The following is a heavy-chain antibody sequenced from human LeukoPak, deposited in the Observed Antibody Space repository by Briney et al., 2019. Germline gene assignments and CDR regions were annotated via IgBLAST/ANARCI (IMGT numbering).Heavy chain of an antibody. CDR1: GFTFSGSV. D-gene: IGHD3-9*01. J-gene: IGHJ3*02. CDR2: IRSKANSYAT. Sequence: GGSLRLSCAASGFTFSGSVMHWVRQASGKGLEWVGRIRSKANSYATAYAASVKGRFTISRDDSKNTAYLQMNSLKTEDTAVYYCTSREDWLGSDAFDIWGQGTMVTVSS. V-gene: IGHV3-73*01. CDR3: TSREDWLGSDAFDI.